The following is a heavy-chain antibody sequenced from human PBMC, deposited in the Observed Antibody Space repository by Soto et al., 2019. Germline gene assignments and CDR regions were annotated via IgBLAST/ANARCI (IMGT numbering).Heavy chain of an antibody. CDR1: GFPFSSFA. CDR3: ANVKWTYGQFFNM. J-gene: IGHJ3*02. Sequence: ETLSLSCAASGFPFSSFAMSWVRQAPGKGLEWVSGISNSGGSVNYADSVKGRFTISRDNSKNMLSLEMNSLRAEDTALYYCANVKWTYGQFFNMWGQGTMVTVS. V-gene: IGHV3-23*01. D-gene: IGHD4-17*01. CDR2: ISNSGGSV.